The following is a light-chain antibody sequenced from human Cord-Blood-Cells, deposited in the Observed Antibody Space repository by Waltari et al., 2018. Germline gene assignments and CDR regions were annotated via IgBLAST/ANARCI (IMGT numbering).Light chain of an antibody. CDR2: WAS. Sequence: DIVMTQSPDSLAVSLGERATINCKSSQSVLYSSNNKNYLAWYQQKPGHTPKLLIYWASTRESGVPDRFSGSGSGTDFTLTISSLQAEDVAVYYCQQYYSTPWTFGQGTKVEIK. J-gene: IGKJ1*01. V-gene: IGKV4-1*01. CDR3: QQYYSTPWT. CDR1: QSVLYSSNNKNY.